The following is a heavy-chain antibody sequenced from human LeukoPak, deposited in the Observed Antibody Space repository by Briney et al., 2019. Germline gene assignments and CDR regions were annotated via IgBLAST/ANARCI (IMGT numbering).Heavy chain of an antibody. CDR2: MNPNRGNT. CDR1: GYTFTSYD. CDR3: ARDNSVGDTAWWFDP. V-gene: IGHV1-8*01. D-gene: IGHD1-26*01. Sequence: ASVKVSCKASGYTFTSYDINWVRQATGQGLEWMGWMNPNRGNTGYAQKFQGRVTMTRNTSISTAYMELSSLRSEDAAVYYCARDNSVGDTAWWFDPWGQGTLVTVSS. J-gene: IGHJ5*02.